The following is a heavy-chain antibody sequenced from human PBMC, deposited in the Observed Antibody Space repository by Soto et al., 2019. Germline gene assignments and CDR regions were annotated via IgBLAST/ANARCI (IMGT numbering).Heavy chain of an antibody. CDR1: GYTFTSYP. CDR2: INAGNGNT. J-gene: IGHJ6*02. D-gene: IGHD3-10*01. CDR3: VTRGRSLGYYYGMDV. V-gene: IGHV1-3*01. Sequence: QVQLVQSGAEVKKPGASVKVSCKASGYTFTSYPMHWVRQAPGQRLEWMGWINAGNGNTKYSQKFQGRVTITRDTFASTAYMELSSLRSEDTAVYYCVTRGRSLGYYYGMDVWGQGTTVTVSS.